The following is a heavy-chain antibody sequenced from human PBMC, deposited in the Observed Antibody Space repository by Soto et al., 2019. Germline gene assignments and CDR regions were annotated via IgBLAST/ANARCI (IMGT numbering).Heavy chain of an antibody. Sequence: EVQLVESGGGLVMPGGSLRLSCAASGFTFSAYHMNWVRQAPGKGLEWVSSINPTSSHIYYADSVRGRFTISRDDSKKSVSLQMNSLRTEAAALYYCARGYCGGGGCYLRRDAFDVWGQGTMVTVSS. CDR1: GFTFSAYH. V-gene: IGHV3-21*01. J-gene: IGHJ3*01. D-gene: IGHD2-15*01. CDR3: ARGYCGGGGCYLRRDAFDV. CDR2: INPTSSHI.